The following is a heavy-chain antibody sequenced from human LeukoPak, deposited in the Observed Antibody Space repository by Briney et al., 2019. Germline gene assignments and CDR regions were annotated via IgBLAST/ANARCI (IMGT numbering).Heavy chain of an antibody. Sequence: SETLSLTCTVSGGSISSSSYYWVWIRQPRGKGLEWIGTIDYSGTTYYKPSLKSRVTISVDTSKNQFSLKLSSVTAADTAVYYCAREVDAAAAYNWFDPWGQGTLVTVSS. CDR3: AREVDAAAAYNWFDP. D-gene: IGHD2-2*01. CDR2: IDYSGTT. J-gene: IGHJ5*02. CDR1: GGSISSSSYY. V-gene: IGHV4-39*07.